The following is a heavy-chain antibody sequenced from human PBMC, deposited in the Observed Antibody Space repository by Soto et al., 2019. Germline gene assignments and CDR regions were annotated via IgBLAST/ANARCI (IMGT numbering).Heavy chain of an antibody. D-gene: IGHD3-16*01. V-gene: IGHV1-69*13. Sequence: SVKVSCKPSGGTFSTFGISWVRQAPGQGLEWMGGIIPFFGTAEYSQKFEDRITITADESTNTVYMDLRSLTSEDTAIYYCARTAPMDAGDKYYYDFWGQGALVTVSS. J-gene: IGHJ4*02. CDR1: GGTFSTFG. CDR3: ARTAPMDAGDKYYYDF. CDR2: IIPFFGTA.